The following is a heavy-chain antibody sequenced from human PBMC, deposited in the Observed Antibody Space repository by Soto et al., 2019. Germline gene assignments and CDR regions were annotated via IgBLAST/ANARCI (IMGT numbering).Heavy chain of an antibody. Sequence: TLSLTCAVSGGSISSNYWWSWIRQHPGKGLEWIGYIYYSGSTYYNPSLKSRVTISVDTSKNQFSLKLSSVTAADTAVYYCARTPLFWGQGTLVTVSS. CDR3: ARTPLF. J-gene: IGHJ4*02. CDR2: IYYSGST. CDR1: GGSISSNYW. V-gene: IGHV4-31*11.